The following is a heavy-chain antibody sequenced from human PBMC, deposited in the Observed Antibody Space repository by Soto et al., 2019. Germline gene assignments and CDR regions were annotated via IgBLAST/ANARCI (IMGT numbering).Heavy chain of an antibody. J-gene: IGHJ3*02. V-gene: IGHV3-48*01. CDR3: ARDFLTGDYREAFDI. CDR2: IDTSGRAT. CDR1: GFTFSSYS. D-gene: IGHD3-9*01. Sequence: GGSLRLSCAASGFTFSSYSLSWFRQAPGKGLEWIAYIDTSGRATGYAESVRGRFAVSRDNARDISYLQVNSLRGEDTAVYYCARDFLTGDYREAFDIWCQGTMVTVSS.